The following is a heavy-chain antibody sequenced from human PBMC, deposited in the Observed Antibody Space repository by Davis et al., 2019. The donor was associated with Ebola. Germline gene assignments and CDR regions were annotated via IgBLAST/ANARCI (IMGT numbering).Heavy chain of an antibody. CDR3: ARQCRDTFMVTAWHFDL. CDR1: GFTFSNYW. J-gene: IGHJ2*01. CDR2: IKQDESEK. V-gene: IGHV3-7*01. Sequence: GESLKISCAASGFTFSNYWMSWVRQAPGKGLEWVANIKQDESEKYYVDSVKARFTISRDNAKNSLSLQMNSLRAEDTAVYFCARQCRDTFMVTAWHFDLWGRGTLVTVSS. D-gene: IGHD5-18*01.